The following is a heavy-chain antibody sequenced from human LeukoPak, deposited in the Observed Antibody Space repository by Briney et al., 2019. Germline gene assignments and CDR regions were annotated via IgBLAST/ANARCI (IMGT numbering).Heavy chain of an antibody. CDR3: ARDQEQWLGGYFDY. CDR2: ISSSSSTI. V-gene: IGHV3-48*01. D-gene: IGHD6-19*01. CDR1: GFTFSSYS. Sequence: QPGGSLRLSCAASGFTFSSYSMNWVRQAPGKGLEWVSYISSSSSTIYYADSVKGRSTISRDNAKNSLYLQMNSLRAEDTAVYYCARDQEQWLGGYFDYWGQGTLVTVSS. J-gene: IGHJ4*02.